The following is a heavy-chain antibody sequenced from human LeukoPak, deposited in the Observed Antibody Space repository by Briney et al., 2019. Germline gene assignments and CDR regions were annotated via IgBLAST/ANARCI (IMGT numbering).Heavy chain of an antibody. Sequence: GASVKVSCKASGGTFSSFGISWVRQATGQGLEWMGWMNPNSGNTGYAQKFQGRVTMTRNTSISTAYMELSSLRSEDTAVYYCARGLFVRRYSSSSTGNYWGQGTLVTVSS. J-gene: IGHJ4*02. CDR3: ARGLFVRRYSSSSTGNY. CDR2: MNPNSGNT. CDR1: GGTFSSFG. D-gene: IGHD6-13*01. V-gene: IGHV1-8*02.